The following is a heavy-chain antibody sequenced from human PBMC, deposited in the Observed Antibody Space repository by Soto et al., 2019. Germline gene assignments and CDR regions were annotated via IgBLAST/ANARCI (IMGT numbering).Heavy chain of an antibody. J-gene: IGHJ4*02. Sequence: SETLSLTCAVYGGSFSGYYWSWIRQPPGKGLEWIGEINHSGSTNYNPSLKSRVTISVDTSKNQFSLKLSSVTAADTDVYYCAFKFDYWGQGTLVTVSS. CDR1: GGSFSGYY. CDR2: INHSGST. V-gene: IGHV4-34*01. CDR3: AFKFDY.